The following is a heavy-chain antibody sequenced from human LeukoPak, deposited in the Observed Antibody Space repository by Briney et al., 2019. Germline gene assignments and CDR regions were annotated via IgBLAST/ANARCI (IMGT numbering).Heavy chain of an antibody. CDR3: ARVIGSAAAIDY. J-gene: IGHJ4*02. CDR2: INPNSGGT. CDR1: GYTFTGYY. Sequence: ASVKVSCKASGYTFTGYYMHWVRQAPGQGLEWMGWINPNSGGTNYAQKFQGRVTMTRDTSIGTAYMELSRLRSDDTAVYYCARVIGSAAAIDYWGQGTLVTVSP. D-gene: IGHD6-13*01. V-gene: IGHV1-2*02.